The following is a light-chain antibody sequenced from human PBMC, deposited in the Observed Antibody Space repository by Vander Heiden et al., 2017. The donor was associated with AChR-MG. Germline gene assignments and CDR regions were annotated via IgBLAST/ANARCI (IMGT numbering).Light chain of an antibody. CDR1: SSDVGGYNY. CDR3: CSYAGTSTGV. Sequence: QSALTQPRSVSGSPGQSVTISCTGTSSDVGGYNYVSWYQQPPGKAPKLMIYDVTRLTAGVPDRFSGSKSGNTASLTISGLQAEEEADYYGCSYAGTSTGVFGTGTKVTVL. CDR2: DVT. V-gene: IGLV2-11*01. J-gene: IGLJ1*01.